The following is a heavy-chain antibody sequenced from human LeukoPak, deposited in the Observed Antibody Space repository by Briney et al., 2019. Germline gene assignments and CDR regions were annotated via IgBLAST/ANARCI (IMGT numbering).Heavy chain of an antibody. CDR3: ARGLAPDDCTNGVCERDGDY. J-gene: IGHJ4*02. CDR2: ISYDGNSK. Sequence: GGSLRLSCAASGFTFSRYGMHWVRQAPGKGLEWVAVISYDGNSKYYADSVKGRFTISRDNSKNTLYLQMNSLRAEDTAVYYCARGLAPDDCTNGVCERDGDYWGQGTLVTVSS. D-gene: IGHD2-8*01. V-gene: IGHV3-30*03. CDR1: GFTFSRYG.